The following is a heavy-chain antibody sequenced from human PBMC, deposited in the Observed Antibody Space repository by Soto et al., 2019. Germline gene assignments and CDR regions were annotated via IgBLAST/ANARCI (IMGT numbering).Heavy chain of an antibody. Sequence: EVQLVESGGGLVQPGGSLRLSCAASGFTVSSHYMSWVRQAPGKGLEWVSVIYSGGSTYYAKSVTGRFIISRDNSKSTVYLQMNSLRAGDTAVYYCARDRTISDYRSSGALGLWGQGTLVSVSS. D-gene: IGHD6-6*01. CDR1: GFTVSSHY. CDR2: IYSGGST. V-gene: IGHV3-66*01. CDR3: ARDRTISDYRSSGALGL. J-gene: IGHJ4*02.